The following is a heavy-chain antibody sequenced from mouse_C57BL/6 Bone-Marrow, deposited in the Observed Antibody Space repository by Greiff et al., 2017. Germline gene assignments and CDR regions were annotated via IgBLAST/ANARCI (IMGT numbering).Heavy chain of an antibody. D-gene: IGHD6-5*01. V-gene: IGHV5-4*01. J-gene: IGHJ1*03. CDR2: ISACGSYT. CDR3: ARGIVYAYYSPDV. Sequence: EVQGVESGGGLVKPGGSLKLSCAASGFTFSSYAMSWVRQTPEQRLEWVATISACGSYTYYPDNVQGRFTISRDTAKNTPYLQMSQLKYKDTAMSDCARGIVYAYYSPDVWGTGTTVTVSS. CDR1: GFTFSSYA.